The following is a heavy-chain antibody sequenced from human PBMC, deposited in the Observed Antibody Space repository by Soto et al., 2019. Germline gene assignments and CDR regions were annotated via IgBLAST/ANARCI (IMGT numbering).Heavy chain of an antibody. CDR1: GGSFSGYY. D-gene: IGHD3-10*01. Sequence: PSETLSLTCAVYGGSFSGYYWSWIRQPPGKGLEWIGEINHSGSTNYNPSLKSRVTISVDTSKNQFSLKLSSVTAADTAVYYCARERLLLWFGNANWFDPWGQGTLVTVSS. CDR2: INHSGST. V-gene: IGHV4-34*01. J-gene: IGHJ5*02. CDR3: ARERLLLWFGNANWFDP.